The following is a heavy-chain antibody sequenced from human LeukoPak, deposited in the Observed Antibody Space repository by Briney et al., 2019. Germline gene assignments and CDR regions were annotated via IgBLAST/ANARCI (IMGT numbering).Heavy chain of an antibody. Sequence: GGSLRLSCAASGFTFSSYAMHWVRQAPSKGLEWVAAISYDGSNKYYADSVKGRFTISRDSSKNTLFLQMNSLRAEDTAVYYCARSVLGYDFWSGYFFDSWGQGTLVTVSS. J-gene: IGHJ4*02. V-gene: IGHV3-30-3*01. CDR3: ARSVLGYDFWSGYFFDS. CDR2: ISYDGSNK. CDR1: GFTFSSYA. D-gene: IGHD3-3*01.